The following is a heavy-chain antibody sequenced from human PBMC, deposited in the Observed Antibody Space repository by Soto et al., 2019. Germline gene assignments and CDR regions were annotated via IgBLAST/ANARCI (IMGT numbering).Heavy chain of an antibody. CDR1: GGSVGSGAYY. V-gene: IGHV4-61*08. CDR3: ARHDYSDRAFDL. CDR2: IQYSGDT. J-gene: IGHJ3*01. D-gene: IGHD3-22*01. Sequence: SETLSLTCIVSGGSVGSGAYYWSWIRQPPGNALEWIGYIQYSGDTNYNSSLKSRVTISVDRSRNRFSLKLTSVTAADTAFYYCARHDYSDRAFDLWGQGTMVTVSS.